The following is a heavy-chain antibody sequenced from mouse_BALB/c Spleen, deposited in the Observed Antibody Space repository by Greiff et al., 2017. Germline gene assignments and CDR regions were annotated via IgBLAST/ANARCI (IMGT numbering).Heavy chain of an antibody. D-gene: IGHD2-2*01. CDR3: AREGYGYDGFDY. Sequence: DVMLVESGGGLVQPGGSRKLSCAASGFTFSSFGMHWVRQAPEKGLEWVAYISSGSSTIYYADTVKGRFTISRDNPKNTLFLQMTSLRSEDTAMYYCAREGYGYDGFDYWGQGTTLTVSS. J-gene: IGHJ2*01. CDR1: GFTFSSFG. V-gene: IGHV5-17*02. CDR2: ISSGSSTI.